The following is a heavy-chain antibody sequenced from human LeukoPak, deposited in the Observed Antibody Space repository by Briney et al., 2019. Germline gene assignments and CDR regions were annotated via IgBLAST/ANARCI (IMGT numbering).Heavy chain of an antibody. D-gene: IGHD3-9*01. CDR1: GFTFSTYG. CDR2: ISYDGINK. Sequence: PGGSLRLSYVASGFTFSTYGMHWVRQAPGKGLEWVAVISYDGINKYYADSVKGRFTISRDNSKNTLYLQMNSLRAEDTAVYYPPITIFRLVPIWWGPYNWFDPWGQGTLVTVSS. J-gene: IGHJ5*02. V-gene: IGHV3-30*03. CDR3: PITIFRLVPIWWGPYNWFDP.